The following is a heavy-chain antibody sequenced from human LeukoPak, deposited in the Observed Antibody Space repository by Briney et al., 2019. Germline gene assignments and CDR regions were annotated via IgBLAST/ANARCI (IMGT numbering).Heavy chain of an antibody. CDR3: ARDYYYDSSGYYYFDY. V-gene: IGHV4-59*12. Sequence: SETLSLTCTVSGGFISSYYWSWIRQPPGKGLEWIGYIYYSGSTTNYNPSLKSRVTISVDTSKNQFSLKLSSVTAADTAVYYCARDYYYDSSGYYYFDYWGQGTLVTVSS. CDR2: IYYSGSTT. CDR1: GGFISSYY. J-gene: IGHJ4*02. D-gene: IGHD3-22*01.